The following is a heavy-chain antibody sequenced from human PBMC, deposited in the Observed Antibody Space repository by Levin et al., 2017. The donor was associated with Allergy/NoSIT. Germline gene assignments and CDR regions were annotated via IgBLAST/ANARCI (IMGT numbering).Heavy chain of an antibody. J-gene: IGHJ4*02. Sequence: QSGGSLRLSCAASGFTFSTYVMSWVRQAPGKGLEWVSTIAVNPGTTFYADSVKGRFTVSRDNYKNTLYLQMNSLRAEDTAVYYCARDQGYGDYGDYEYWGQGTLVTVSS. CDR2: IAVNPGTT. CDR3: ARDQGYGDYGDYEY. D-gene: IGHD4-17*01. V-gene: IGHV3-23*01. CDR1: GFTFSTYV.